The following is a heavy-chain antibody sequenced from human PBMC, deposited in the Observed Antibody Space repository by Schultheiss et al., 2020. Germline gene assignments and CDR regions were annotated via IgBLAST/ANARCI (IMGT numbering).Heavy chain of an antibody. Sequence: SETLSLTCAVSGGSISSSNWWSWVRQPPGKGLEWIGYIYHSGSTYYNPSLKSRVTTSLDTSRNQFSLKLSSVTAADTAVYYCAKDPNPYGSGWLRDYWGQGTLVTVSS. CDR2: IYHSGST. J-gene: IGHJ4*02. CDR3: AKDPNPYGSGWLRDY. CDR1: GGSISSSNW. V-gene: IGHV4-4*02. D-gene: IGHD6-19*01.